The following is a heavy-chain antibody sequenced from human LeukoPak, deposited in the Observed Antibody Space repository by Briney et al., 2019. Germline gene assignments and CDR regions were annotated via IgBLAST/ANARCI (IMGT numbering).Heavy chain of an antibody. V-gene: IGHV3-74*01. CDR1: GFTFSSYS. D-gene: IGHD3-10*01. J-gene: IGHJ4*02. CDR2: INSDGSST. CDR3: ALMVRGFTFDY. Sequence: GGSLRLSCAASGFTFSSYSMHWVRQAPGKGLVWVSRINSDGSSTSYADSVKGRFTISRDNAKNTLYLQMNSLRAEDTAVYYCALMVRGFTFDYWGQGTLVTVSS.